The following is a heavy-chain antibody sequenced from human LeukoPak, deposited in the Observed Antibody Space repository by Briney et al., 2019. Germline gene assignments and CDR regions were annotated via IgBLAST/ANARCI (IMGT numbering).Heavy chain of an antibody. D-gene: IGHD2-15*01. Sequence: GGSLRLSCAASGFTFSSYWMSWVRQAPGKGLEWVANIKQDGSEKYYVDSVKGRFAISRDNAKNSLYLQMNSLRADDTAVYYCATHPAGGYCSGGSCYSYYFDYWGQGTLVTVSS. J-gene: IGHJ4*02. CDR2: IKQDGSEK. V-gene: IGHV3-7*02. CDR1: GFTFSSYW. CDR3: ATHPAGGYCSGGSCYSYYFDY.